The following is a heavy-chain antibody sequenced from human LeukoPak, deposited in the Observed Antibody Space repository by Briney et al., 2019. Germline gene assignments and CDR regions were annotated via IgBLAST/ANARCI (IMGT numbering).Heavy chain of an antibody. CDR2: ITSSSDII. J-gene: IGHJ4*02. V-gene: IGHV3-48*01. CDR1: GFTLSDYT. D-gene: IGHD3-3*01. CDR3: ARITLFGFIFDS. Sequence: GGSLRLSCAASGFTLSDYTVNWVRQAPGKGLEWVSYITSSSDIIYYADSVKGRFTTSRDNAKNSLFLQMNGLRAEDTAVYYCARITLFGFIFDSWGQGTPVTVSS.